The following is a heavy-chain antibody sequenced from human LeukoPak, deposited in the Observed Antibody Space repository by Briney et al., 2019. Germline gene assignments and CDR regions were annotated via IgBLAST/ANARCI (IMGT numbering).Heavy chain of an antibody. V-gene: IGHV4-39*07. Sequence: SETLSLTCTVSGGSISGSSYYWGWIRQPPGKGLEWIGSIYYSGSTYYNPSLKSRVTISVDTSKNQFSLKLSSVTAADTAVYYCAREAYYYDSSGYSLWGQGTLVTVSS. D-gene: IGHD3-22*01. CDR1: GGSISGSSYY. CDR3: AREAYYYDSSGYSL. J-gene: IGHJ4*02. CDR2: IYYSGST.